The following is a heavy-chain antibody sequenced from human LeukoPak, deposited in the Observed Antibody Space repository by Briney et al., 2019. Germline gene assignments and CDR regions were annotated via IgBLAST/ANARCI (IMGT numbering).Heavy chain of an antibody. D-gene: IGHD5-24*01. CDR1: GGSISSGGYY. Sequence: SETLSLTCTVSGGSISSGGYYWSWIRQPPGKGLEWIGYIYHSGSTYYNPSLKSRVTISVDRSKNQFSLKLSSVTAADTAVYYCARNRDGYNPFDYWGQGTLVTVSS. CDR2: IYHSGST. V-gene: IGHV4-30-2*01. J-gene: IGHJ4*02. CDR3: ARNRDGYNPFDY.